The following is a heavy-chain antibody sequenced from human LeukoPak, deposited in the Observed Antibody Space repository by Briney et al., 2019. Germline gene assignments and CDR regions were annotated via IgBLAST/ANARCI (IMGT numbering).Heavy chain of an antibody. D-gene: IGHD3-22*01. Sequence: GESLKISCKGSGYSFTSYWIGWVRQMPGKGLEWMGIIYPGDSDTRYSPSFQGQVTISADKSISTAYLQWSSLKASETAMYYCARQLKEPETYYYDSSGFGYFDYWGQGTLVTVSS. J-gene: IGHJ4*02. CDR1: GYSFTSYW. V-gene: IGHV5-51*01. CDR3: ARQLKEPETYYYDSSGFGYFDY. CDR2: IYPGDSDT.